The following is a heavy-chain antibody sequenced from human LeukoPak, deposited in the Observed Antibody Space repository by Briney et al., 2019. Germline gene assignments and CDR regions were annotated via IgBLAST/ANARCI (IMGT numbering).Heavy chain of an antibody. CDR1: GFTFSNAR. Sequence: GGSLRLSCAASGFTFSNARMSWVRQAPGKGLEWVGRIKSKTDGGTTDYAAPVKGRFTISRDDSKNTLYLQMNSLKTEDTAVYYCTTASKTPNNYYYYGMDVWGQGTTVTVSS. D-gene: IGHD1/OR15-1a*01. CDR3: TTASKTPNNYYYYGMDV. V-gene: IGHV3-15*01. CDR2: IKSKTDGGTT. J-gene: IGHJ6*02.